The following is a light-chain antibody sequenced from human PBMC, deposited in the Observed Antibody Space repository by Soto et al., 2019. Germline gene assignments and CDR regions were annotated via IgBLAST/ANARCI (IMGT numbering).Light chain of an antibody. CDR1: QSVSSY. CDR3: QQRSSWPIT. Sequence: ENLLTQSPATLPLTPGERATLSCRASQSVSSYVAWYQQKPGQAPRLLIYAASNRATGIPARFSGSGSGTDFTLTISRLEPEDCAVYYCQQRSSWPITFGQGTLLEIK. V-gene: IGKV3-11*01. CDR2: AAS. J-gene: IGKJ5*01.